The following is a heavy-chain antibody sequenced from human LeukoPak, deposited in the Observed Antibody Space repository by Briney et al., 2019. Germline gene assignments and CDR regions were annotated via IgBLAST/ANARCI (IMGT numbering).Heavy chain of an antibody. Sequence: SETLSLTCTVSGGSISSYYWSWIRQPPGKGLEWIGYIYYSGSTNYNPSLKSRVTISVDTSKNQFSLKLSSVTAADTAVYYCARLHDYGDYWYYYGMDVWGQGTTVTVSS. CDR2: IYYSGST. V-gene: IGHV4-59*08. J-gene: IGHJ6*02. D-gene: IGHD4-17*01. CDR1: GGSISSYY. CDR3: ARLHDYGDYWYYYGMDV.